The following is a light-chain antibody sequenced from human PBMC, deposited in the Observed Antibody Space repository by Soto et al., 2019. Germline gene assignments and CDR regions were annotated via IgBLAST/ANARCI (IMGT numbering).Light chain of an antibody. CDR3: QQRSNWPPLT. V-gene: IGKV3-11*01. CDR2: DAS. J-gene: IGKJ3*01. Sequence: EIVLTQSPATLSLSPGERATLSCRASQSVSSYLAWYQQKPGQAPRLLIYDASNRATGIPARFSGSGSGTDFTLTISSLEPEDFAVYYCQQRSNWPPLTFGPGTKWIS. CDR1: QSVSSY.